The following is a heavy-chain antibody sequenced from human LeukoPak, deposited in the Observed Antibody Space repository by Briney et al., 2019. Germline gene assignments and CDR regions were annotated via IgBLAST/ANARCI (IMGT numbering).Heavy chain of an antibody. CDR1: GGSISSSSYY. D-gene: IGHD6-6*01. J-gene: IGHJ6*03. V-gene: IGHV4-39*07. Sequence: KPSETLSLTCTVSGGSISSSSYYWGWIRQPPGKGLEWIGSIYYSGSTYYNPSLKSRVTISVDTSKNQFSLKLSSVTAADTAVYYCARGLLRYSSSSGYYMDVWGKGTTVTVSS. CDR2: IYYSGST. CDR3: ARGLLRYSSSSGYYMDV.